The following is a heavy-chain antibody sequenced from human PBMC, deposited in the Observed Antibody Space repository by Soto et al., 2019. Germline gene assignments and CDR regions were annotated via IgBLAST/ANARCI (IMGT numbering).Heavy chain of an antibody. J-gene: IGHJ6*02. CDR2: IDPSDSYI. CDR1: GYSFTSYW. CDR3: ARLTQLHACYGMDV. D-gene: IGHD2-2*01. V-gene: IGHV5-10-1*01. Sequence: PGESLKISCKASGYSFTSYWISWVRQMPGKGLEWMGRIDPSDSYIDYSPSFQGHVTVAVDKSTTTAYLQWSSLKASDTAIYYCARLTQLHACYGMDVCGQGSTVTV.